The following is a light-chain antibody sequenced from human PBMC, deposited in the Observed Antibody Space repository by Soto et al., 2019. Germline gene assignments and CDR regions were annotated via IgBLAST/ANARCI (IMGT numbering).Light chain of an antibody. CDR2: AAS. Sequence: ALRMTQSPSSLSASTGDRVTITCRASQGISSYLAWYQQKPGKAPKLLIYAASTLQSGVPSRFSGSGSGTDFTLTISCLHSEDFATYYCQQYYSYPWTFGQGTKVEIK. V-gene: IGKV1-8*01. J-gene: IGKJ1*01. CDR3: QQYYSYPWT. CDR1: QGISSY.